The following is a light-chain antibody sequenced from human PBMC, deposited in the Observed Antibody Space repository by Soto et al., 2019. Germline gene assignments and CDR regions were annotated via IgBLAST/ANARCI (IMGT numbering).Light chain of an antibody. J-gene: IGKJ1*01. CDR2: DVS. V-gene: IGKV1-5*01. CDR1: QTISSG. CDR3: QPYKSYKT. Sequence: DIPMTQSPSTLSASVGDRVTITCRASQTISSGLAWYQQKPGKAPKVLIYDVSILESGAPSRFSGSGSGTEFTLTICSRQPDDFATYYGQPYKSYKTFGQGTKEEIK.